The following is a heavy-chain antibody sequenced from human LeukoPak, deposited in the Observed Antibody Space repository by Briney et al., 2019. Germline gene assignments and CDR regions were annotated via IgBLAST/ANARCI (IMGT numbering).Heavy chain of an antibody. CDR1: GFTFTDYS. V-gene: IGHV3-7*01. Sequence: GGSLRLSCAGSGFTFTDYSMNWVRQAPGRGLEWVANIKQDASVKYYVDSVKGRFTISRENAKNSVYLQMNSLRAEDTAVYYCARDLYYYDSRGPYYFDYWGQGTLVTVSS. D-gene: IGHD3-22*01. CDR2: IKQDASVK. J-gene: IGHJ4*02. CDR3: ARDLYYYDSRGPYYFDY.